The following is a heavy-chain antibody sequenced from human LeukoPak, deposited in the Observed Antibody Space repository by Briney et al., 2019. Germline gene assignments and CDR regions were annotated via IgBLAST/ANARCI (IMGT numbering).Heavy chain of an antibody. Sequence: PGGSLRLSCAASGFNFRTYTMTWVRQAPGKGLEWVSSFSSRNDNIHYADPVKGRFTISRDNAKNSLYLQMNSVRAEDTAVYYCVRDSQQTVGWYGAFDVWGLGTMVTVSS. J-gene: IGHJ3*01. CDR1: GFNFRTYT. D-gene: IGHD6-19*01. CDR3: VRDSQQTVGWYGAFDV. V-gene: IGHV3-21*01. CDR2: FSSRNDNI.